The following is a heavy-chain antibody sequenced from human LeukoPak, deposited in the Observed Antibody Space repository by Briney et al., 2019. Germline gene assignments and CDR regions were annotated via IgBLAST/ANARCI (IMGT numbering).Heavy chain of an antibody. CDR2: IYYSGST. CDR1: GGSISRGDYY. Sequence: SQTLSLTCTVSGGSISRGDYYWSWIRQPPGKGLEWIGYIYYSGSTYYNPSLKSRVTISVDTSKNQFSLKLSSVTAADTAVYYRARELVDCSSTSCPRYYYYYMDVWGKGTTVTVSS. CDR3: ARELVDCSSTSCPRYYYYYMDV. D-gene: IGHD2-2*01. J-gene: IGHJ6*03. V-gene: IGHV4-30-4*08.